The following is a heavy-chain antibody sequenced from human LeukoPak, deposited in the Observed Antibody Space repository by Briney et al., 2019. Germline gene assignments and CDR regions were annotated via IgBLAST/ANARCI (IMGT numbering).Heavy chain of an antibody. CDR2: ISYDGSNK. D-gene: IGHD2-21*02. J-gene: IGHJ3*02. CDR3: ARESKKSPRQKIVVVTATPGNDAFDI. CDR1: GFTFSSYA. V-gene: IGHV3-30*11. Sequence: QTGGSLRLSCAASGFTFSSYAMHWVRQAPGKGLEWVAVISYDGSNKYYADSVKGRFTISRDNSKNTLYLQMNSLRAEDTAVYYCARESKKSPRQKIVVVTATPGNDAFDIWGQGTMVTVSS.